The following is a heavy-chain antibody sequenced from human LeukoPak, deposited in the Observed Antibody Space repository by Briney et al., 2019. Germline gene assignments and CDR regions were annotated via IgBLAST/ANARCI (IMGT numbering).Heavy chain of an antibody. CDR2: IYYSGST. J-gene: IGHJ3*02. V-gene: IGHV4-59*01. CDR1: GGSISSYY. CDR3: ARAVYCGGDCYSGAFDI. D-gene: IGHD2-21*02. Sequence: SETLSLTSTVSGGSISSYYWSWIRQPPGKGLEWIGYIYYSGSTNYNPSLKSRVTISVDTSKNQFSLKLSSVTAADTAVYYCARAVYCGGDCYSGAFDIWGPGTMVTVSS.